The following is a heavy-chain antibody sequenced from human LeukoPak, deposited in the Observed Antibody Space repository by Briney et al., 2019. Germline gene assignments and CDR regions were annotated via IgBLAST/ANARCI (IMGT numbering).Heavy chain of an antibody. CDR3: ASLFGGVTTFDF. CDR1: GFSISNYW. CDR2: VNPDGSAE. Sequence: GGSLRLSCAASGFSISNYWMSWVRQGPGKGLEWVASVNPDGSAERYVDSVKGRFTISRDNAKNSMYLHMNSLSAEDTAMFYCASLFGGVTTFDFWGQGTLVTVSS. J-gene: IGHJ5*01. D-gene: IGHD4-17*01. V-gene: IGHV3-7*01.